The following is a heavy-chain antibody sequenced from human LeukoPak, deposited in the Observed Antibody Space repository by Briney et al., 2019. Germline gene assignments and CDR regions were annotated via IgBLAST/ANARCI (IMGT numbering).Heavy chain of an antibody. CDR2: IKQDGSGK. CDR1: GFIFSSYW. J-gene: IGHJ4*02. Sequence: DGSLPVPRAACGFIFSSYWMNWVRQFPGKGLEWVASIKQDGSGKYYVDSVKGRFTISRDNAKNSLYLQMNSLRAADTAVYYCAKSRNFGYDYWGQGALVTVSS. D-gene: IGHD3-22*01. V-gene: IGHV3-7*05. CDR3: AKSRNFGYDY.